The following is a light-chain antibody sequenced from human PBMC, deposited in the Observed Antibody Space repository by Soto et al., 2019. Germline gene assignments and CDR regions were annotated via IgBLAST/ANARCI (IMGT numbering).Light chain of an antibody. V-gene: IGKV1-5*03. Sequence: DIQMNQSPYTLSASVGDRVTITCRASQSISSWLAWYQQKPGKDPKLLIYKASSLESGVPSRFSGSGSGTEFTLTISSLQPDDFATYYCQQYNSYPRTFGQGTNVEI. J-gene: IGKJ1*01. CDR1: QSISSW. CDR3: QQYNSYPRT. CDR2: KAS.